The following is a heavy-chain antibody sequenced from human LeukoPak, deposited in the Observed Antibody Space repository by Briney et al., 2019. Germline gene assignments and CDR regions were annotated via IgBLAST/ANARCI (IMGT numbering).Heavy chain of an antibody. J-gene: IGHJ4*02. CDR2: IWYDGSNK. CDR1: GFTSISYG. CDR3: STPLTGTTVGYFDY. Sequence: GGALRLSCVASGFTSISYGMHWVRQALGKGLEWVAVIWYDGSNKYYADAVKGRFTITRDNSKTKLYLQMNRLRVEATDVYYCSTPLTGTTVGYFDYWGQGTLVTVSS. V-gene: IGHV3-33*01. D-gene: IGHD1-7*01.